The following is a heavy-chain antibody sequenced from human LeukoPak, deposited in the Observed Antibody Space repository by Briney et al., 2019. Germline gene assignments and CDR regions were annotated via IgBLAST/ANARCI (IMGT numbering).Heavy chain of an antibody. V-gene: IGHV3-30*18. J-gene: IGHJ5*02. CDR1: GFTFSSYG. Sequence: PGRSLRLSCAASGFTFSSYGMHWVRQAPGKGLEWVAVISYDGSNKYYADSVKGRFTISRDNSKNTLYLQMNSLRAEDTAVYYCAKSRDWFSNWFDPWGQGTLVTVSS. CDR3: AKSRDWFSNWFDP. D-gene: IGHD3-9*01. CDR2: ISYDGSNK.